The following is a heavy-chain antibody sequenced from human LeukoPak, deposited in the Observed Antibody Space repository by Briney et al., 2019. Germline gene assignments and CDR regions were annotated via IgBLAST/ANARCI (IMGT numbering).Heavy chain of an antibody. V-gene: IGHV3-7*03. J-gene: IGHJ4*02. CDR1: GFTFSSYA. Sequence: GGSLRLSCAASGFTFSSYAMSWVRQAPGKGLEWVANIKQDGSEKYYVDSVKGRFTISRDNAKNSLYLQMNSLRAEDTAVYYCAKPFIVATPRGYFDYWGQGTLVTVSS. CDR2: IKQDGSEK. CDR3: AKPFIVATPRGYFDY. D-gene: IGHD5-12*01.